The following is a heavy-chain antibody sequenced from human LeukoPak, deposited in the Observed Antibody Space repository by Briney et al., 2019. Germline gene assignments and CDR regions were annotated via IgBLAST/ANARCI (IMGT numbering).Heavy chain of an antibody. J-gene: IGHJ3*02. V-gene: IGHV1-2*02. D-gene: IGHD3-9*01. Sequence: ASVKVSCKASGYTFTGYYMHWVRQAPGQGLEWMGWINPNSGGTNYAQKFQGRVTMTRDTSISTAYMELSRLRSDDTAVYYCASTTKYYDILTGYSDAFDIWGQGTMVTVSS. CDR1: GYTFTGYY. CDR2: INPNSGGT. CDR3: ASTTKYYDILTGYSDAFDI.